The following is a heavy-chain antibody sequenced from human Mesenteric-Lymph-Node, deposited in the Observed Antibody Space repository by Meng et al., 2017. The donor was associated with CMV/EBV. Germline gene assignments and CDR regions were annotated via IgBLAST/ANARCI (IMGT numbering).Heavy chain of an antibody. CDR3: ARATPEYFQH. Sequence: GSLRLSCTVSGGSISSSSYYWGWIRQPPGKGLEWIGSIYYSGSTYYNPSLKSRVTISVDTSKNQFSLKLSSVTAADTAVYYCARATPEYFQHWGQGTLVTVSS. J-gene: IGHJ1*01. V-gene: IGHV4-39*07. CDR1: GGSISSSSYY. CDR2: IYYSGST.